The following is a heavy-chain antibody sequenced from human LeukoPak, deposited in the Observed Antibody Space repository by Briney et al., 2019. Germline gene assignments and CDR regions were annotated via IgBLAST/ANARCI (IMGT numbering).Heavy chain of an antibody. CDR2: IIPIFGTA. D-gene: IGHD6-13*01. CDR1: GGTFSSYA. CDR3: ARLSIGGNNWYLVDF. J-gene: IGHJ4*02. Sequence: GSSVKVSCKASGGTFSSYAISWVRQAPGQGLEWMGGIIPIFGTANYAQKFQGRVTITTDESTSTAYMELSSLRSEDTAVYYCARLSIGGNNWYLVDFWGQGTLVTVSS. V-gene: IGHV1-69*05.